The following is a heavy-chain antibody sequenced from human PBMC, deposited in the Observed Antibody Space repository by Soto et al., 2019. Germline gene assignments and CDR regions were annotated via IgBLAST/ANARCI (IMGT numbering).Heavy chain of an antibody. CDR2: FYYTGKT. CDR1: GGSISSGGTGSY. D-gene: IGHD1-1*01. J-gene: IGHJ4*02. V-gene: IGHV4-31*03. CDR3: ASGHDAYKVRY. Sequence: QVQLQESGPGLVKPSQTLSLTCTVSGGSISSGGTGSYWTWIRQLPGKGLEWIGYFYYTGKTYYNPSLTLRPTISLDTSENQFSLKLTSVTAADTAVYFCASGHDAYKVRYWGQGTLVTVSS.